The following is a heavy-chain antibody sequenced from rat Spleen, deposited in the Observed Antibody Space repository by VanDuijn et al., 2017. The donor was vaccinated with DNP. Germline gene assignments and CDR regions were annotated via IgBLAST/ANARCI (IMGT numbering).Heavy chain of an antibody. CDR1: GFTFSNYG. D-gene: IGHD1-2*01. CDR3: ARPYYYRYSGWFAY. V-gene: IGHV5S13*01. CDR2: ISPSGGIT. J-gene: IGHJ3*01. Sequence: EVQLVESGGDLVQPGRSLKLSCAASGFTFSNYGMAWVRQAPTKGLEWVASISPSGGITYYRDSVKGRFTVSRDNAESTLYLQMNSLRSEDMATYFCARPYYYRYSGWFAYWGQGTLVTVSS.